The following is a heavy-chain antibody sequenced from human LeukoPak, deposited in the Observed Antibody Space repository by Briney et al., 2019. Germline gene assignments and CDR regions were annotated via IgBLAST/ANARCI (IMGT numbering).Heavy chain of an antibody. D-gene: IGHD3-22*01. CDR1: GGSISSGGYS. CDR2: INHSGST. V-gene: IGHV4-30-2*01. Sequence: SETLSLTCAVSGGSISSGGYSWSWIRQPPGKGLEWIGEINHSGSTNYNPSLKSRVTISVDTSKNQFSLKLSSVTAADTAVYYCARGSYDSSGYRLDYWGQGTLVTVSS. J-gene: IGHJ4*02. CDR3: ARGSYDSSGYRLDY.